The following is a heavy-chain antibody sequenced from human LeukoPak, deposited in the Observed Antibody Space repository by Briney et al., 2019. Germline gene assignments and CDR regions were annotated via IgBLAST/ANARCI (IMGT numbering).Heavy chain of an antibody. CDR3: TRDYGVLFDY. CDR2: IRSKANSYAT. V-gene: IGHV3-73*01. CDR1: GFTFSGSA. D-gene: IGHD4-17*01. Sequence: GRSLRLSCAASGFTFSGSAIHWVRQASGKGLEWVGRIRSKANSYATSSAALVKGRFTISRDDSKNTAYLQMSSLKTEDTAVYYCTRDYGVLFDYWGQGTLVTVSS. J-gene: IGHJ4*02.